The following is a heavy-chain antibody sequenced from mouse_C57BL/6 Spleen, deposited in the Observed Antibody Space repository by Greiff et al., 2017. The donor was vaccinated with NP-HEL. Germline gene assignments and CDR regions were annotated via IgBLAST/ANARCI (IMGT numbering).Heavy chain of an antibody. CDR3: ARPDSSGYGYYAMDY. CDR1: GYTFTNYW. J-gene: IGHJ4*01. CDR2: IYPGGGYT. Sequence: QVQLQQSGAELVRPGTSVKMSCKASGYTFTNYWIGWAKQRPGHGLEWIGDIYPGGGYTNYNEKFKGKATLTADKSSSTAYMQFSSLTSEDSAVYYCARPDSSGYGYYAMDYWGQGTSVTVSS. D-gene: IGHD3-2*02. V-gene: IGHV1-63*01.